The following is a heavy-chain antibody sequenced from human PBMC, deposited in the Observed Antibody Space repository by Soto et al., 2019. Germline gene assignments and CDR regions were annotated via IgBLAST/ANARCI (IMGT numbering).Heavy chain of an antibody. J-gene: IGHJ4*02. D-gene: IGHD2-15*01. V-gene: IGHV4-31*03. CDR1: GGSISSGGYY. Sequence: SLTCTVSGGSISSGGYYWSWIRQHPGKGLEWIGYIYYSGSTYYNPSLKSRVTISVDTSKNQFSLKLSSVTAADTAVYYCALLTRVVVAARDHYYFDYWGQGTLVTVSS. CDR3: ALLTRVVVAARDHYYFDY. CDR2: IYYSGST.